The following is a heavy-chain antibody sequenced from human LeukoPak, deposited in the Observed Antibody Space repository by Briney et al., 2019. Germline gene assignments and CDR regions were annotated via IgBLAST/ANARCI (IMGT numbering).Heavy chain of an antibody. J-gene: IGHJ4*01. CDR3: ARVRAVAGTHYYFDY. Sequence: PSETLSLTCTVSGGSIKSYYWSWIRQPPGKALEWIGRIYKSGSTDYNPSFKSRVSMSLDTSKNQFSLRLSSVTAADTAVYYCARVRAVAGTHYYFDYWGHGTLVTVSS. D-gene: IGHD6-19*01. CDR1: GGSIKSYY. CDR2: IYKSGST. V-gene: IGHV4-4*07.